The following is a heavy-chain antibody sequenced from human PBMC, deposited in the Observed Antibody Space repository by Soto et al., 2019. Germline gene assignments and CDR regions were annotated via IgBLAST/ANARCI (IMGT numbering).Heavy chain of an antibody. V-gene: IGHV1-69*12. D-gene: IGHD5-12*01. CDR3: ARAIVEMATIVDAFDI. CDR2: IIPIFGTA. CDR1: GGTFSNYA. J-gene: IGHJ3*02. Sequence: QVQLVQSGAEVKKPGSSVKVSCKASGGTFSNYAISWVRQAPGQGLDWMGGIIPIFGTANYAQKFQGRVMITADESTSTAYMKLSSLRSEDTAMYYCARAIVEMATIVDAFDIWGQGTMVTVSS.